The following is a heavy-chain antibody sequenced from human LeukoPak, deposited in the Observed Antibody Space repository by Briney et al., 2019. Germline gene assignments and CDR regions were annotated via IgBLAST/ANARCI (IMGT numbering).Heavy chain of an antibody. D-gene: IGHD1-26*01. Sequence: PSETLSLTCTVSGGSINNYYWSWIRQPAGKGLEWIGRIFSRDSTKYNPSLKSRVTMSVDTSKNQFSLNLSSVTAADTAVYYCAKIVGAPNWFDPWGQGTLVSVSS. J-gene: IGHJ5*02. CDR2: IFSRDST. CDR3: AKIVGAPNWFDP. CDR1: GGSINNYY. V-gene: IGHV4-4*07.